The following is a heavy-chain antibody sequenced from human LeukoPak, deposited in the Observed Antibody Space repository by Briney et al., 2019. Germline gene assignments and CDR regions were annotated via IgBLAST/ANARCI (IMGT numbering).Heavy chain of an antibody. J-gene: IGHJ1*01. D-gene: IGHD6-13*01. CDR3: ARELASGD. Sequence: ALAPSSAAPGFTSSTYWIHWVGYAPGKGLVWVSEINTYGTSTPYRDSVKGRFTVPRDNAKNTLYLQMNSLRAEDTAVYYCARELASGDWGEGTFASVS. CDR1: GFTSSTYW. CDR2: INTYGTST. V-gene: IGHV3-74*03.